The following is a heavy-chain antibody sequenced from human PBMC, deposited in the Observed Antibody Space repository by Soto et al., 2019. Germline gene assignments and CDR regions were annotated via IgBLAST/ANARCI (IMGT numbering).Heavy chain of an antibody. V-gene: IGHV7-4-1*01. CDR2: INTNTGNP. D-gene: IGHD2-8*01. J-gene: IGHJ6*02. Sequence: QVQLVQSGSELKKPGASVKVSCKASGYTFTSYAMNWVRQAPGQGLEWMGWINTNTGNPTYAQGFTGGFVFSLDTSVSSSYLQICSRKAEDAAVYYCARMLAPNYYYYGMDVWGQGTTVTVSS. CDR3: ARMLAPNYYYYGMDV. CDR1: GYTFTSYA.